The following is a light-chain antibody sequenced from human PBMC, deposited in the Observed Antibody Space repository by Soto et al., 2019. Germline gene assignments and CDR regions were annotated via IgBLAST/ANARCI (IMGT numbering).Light chain of an antibody. CDR3: QQYGSSPQPIT. V-gene: IGKV3-20*01. CDR2: GAS. Sequence: EIVLTQSPGTLSLSPGERATLSCSASRSVSSSYLAWYQQTPGQAPRLLIYGASSRATGTQDRFSGSGSGTDFTLTISRLEPEDVAVYFCQQYGSSPQPITFGQGTRLEI. CDR1: RSVSSSY. J-gene: IGKJ5*01.